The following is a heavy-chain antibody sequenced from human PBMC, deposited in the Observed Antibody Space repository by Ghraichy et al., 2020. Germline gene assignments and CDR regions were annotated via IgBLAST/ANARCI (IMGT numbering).Heavy chain of an antibody. V-gene: IGHV1-69*04. D-gene: IGHD2-15*01. Sequence: SVKVSCKASGGTFSSYAISWVRQAPGQGLEWMGRIIPILGIANYAQKFQGRVTITADKSTSTAYMELSSLRSEDTAVYYCARVIVVVAATVYYYGMDVWGQGTTVTVSS. J-gene: IGHJ6*02. CDR2: IIPILGIA. CDR1: GGTFSSYA. CDR3: ARVIVVVAATVYYYGMDV.